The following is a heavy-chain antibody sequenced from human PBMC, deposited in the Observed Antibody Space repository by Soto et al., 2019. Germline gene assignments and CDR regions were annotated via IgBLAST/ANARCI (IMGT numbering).Heavy chain of an antibody. CDR2: IIPIFGTA. D-gene: IGHD3-3*01. CDR3: ARSPSSSFWSGPTRYGMDV. V-gene: IGHV1-69*12. Sequence: QVQLVQSGAEVKKPGSSVKVSCKASGGTFSSYAISWVRQAPGQGLEWMGGIIPIFGTANYAQKFQGRVTITAAEXXSXAXXELSSLRSEDTAVYYCARSPSSSFWSGPTRYGMDVWGQGTTVTVSS. J-gene: IGHJ6*02. CDR1: GGTFSSYA.